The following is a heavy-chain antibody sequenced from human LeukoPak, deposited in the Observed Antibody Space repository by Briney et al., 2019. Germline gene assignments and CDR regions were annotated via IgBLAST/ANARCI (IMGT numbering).Heavy chain of an antibody. D-gene: IGHD2-15*01. V-gene: IGHV3-23*05. Sequence: GGSLRLSCAASGFTFSTFAMTWVRQAPGKGLEWVSSIDNSGHNAFYVDAVKGRFTISRDNSKNTLYLQMNSLRAEDTAVYYCAKDRCSGGSCYKSVYFDYWGQGTLVTVSS. J-gene: IGHJ4*02. CDR2: IDNSGHNA. CDR1: GFTFSTFA. CDR3: AKDRCSGGSCYKSVYFDY.